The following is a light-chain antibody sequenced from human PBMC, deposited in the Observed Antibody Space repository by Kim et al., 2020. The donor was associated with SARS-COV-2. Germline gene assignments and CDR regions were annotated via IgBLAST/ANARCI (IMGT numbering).Light chain of an antibody. J-gene: IGKJ4*01. Sequence: ASVGDSVTITCRASQEMRNSLAWYQQKPGKVPKLLIYGASTLQSGVPLRFSGSGSGTDFTLTISSLQPEDFATYYCQQLNSYSLTFGGGTKVDIK. CDR3: QQLNSYSLT. CDR1: QEMRNS. CDR2: GAS. V-gene: IGKV1-9*01.